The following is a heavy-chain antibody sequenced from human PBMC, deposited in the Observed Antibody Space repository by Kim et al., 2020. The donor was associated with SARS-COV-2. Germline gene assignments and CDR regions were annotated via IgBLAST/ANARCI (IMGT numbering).Heavy chain of an antibody. D-gene: IGHD6-13*01. CDR2: IWYDGSNK. CDR3: ARDLTIAAAAYDYMDV. Sequence: GGSLRLSCAASGFTFSSYGMHWVRQAPGKGLEWVAVIWYDGSNKYYADSVKGRFTISRDNSKNTLYLQMNSLRAEDMAVYYCARDLTIAAAAYDYMDVWGKGTTVTVSS. J-gene: IGHJ6*03. V-gene: IGHV3-33*01. CDR1: GFTFSSYG.